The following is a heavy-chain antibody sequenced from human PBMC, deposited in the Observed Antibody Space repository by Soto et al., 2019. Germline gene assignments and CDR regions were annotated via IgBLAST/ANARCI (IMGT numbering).Heavy chain of an antibody. Sequence: SETLSLTCAVYGGSFSGYYWSWIRQPPGKGLEWIGGINHSGSTNYNPSLKSRVTISVDTSKNQFSLKLSSVTAAHTAVYYCARDWFNRWGILTNSFNYYYGMDVWGQGTPVTVSS. CDR1: GGSFSGYY. J-gene: IGHJ6*02. CDR3: ARDWFNRWGILTNSFNYYYGMDV. D-gene: IGHD3-16*01. V-gene: IGHV4-34*01. CDR2: INHSGST.